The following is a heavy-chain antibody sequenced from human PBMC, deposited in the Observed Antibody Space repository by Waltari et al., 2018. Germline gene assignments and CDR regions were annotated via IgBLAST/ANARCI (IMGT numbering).Heavy chain of an antibody. D-gene: IGHD2-21*01. J-gene: IGHJ2*01. Sequence: VQLVQSGAEVKKPGSSVKLSCKASGGTFSSYAISWVRQAPGQGLEWMGGIIPIFVTANYAQKFQGRVTITADKSTSTAYMELSSLRSEDTAVYYCARDRHFSDGGAYYESGLWGRGTLVTVSS. CDR3: ARDRHFSDGGAYYESGL. V-gene: IGHV1-69*06. CDR2: IIPIFVTA. CDR1: GGTFSSYA.